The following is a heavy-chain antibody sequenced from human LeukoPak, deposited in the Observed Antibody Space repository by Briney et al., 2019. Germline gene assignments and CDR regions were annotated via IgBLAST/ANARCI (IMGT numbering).Heavy chain of an antibody. CDR2: IYYSGST. V-gene: IGHV4-59*08. CDR3: ARHDGSTSRYYYGMDV. Sequence: PSETLSLTCTVSGGSISSYYWSWIRQPPGKGLEWIGYIYYSGSTNYNPSLKSRVTISVDTSKNQFSLKLSSVTAADTAVYYCARHDGSTSRYYYGMDVWGQGTTVTVSS. D-gene: IGHD2-2*01. CDR1: GGSISSYY. J-gene: IGHJ6*02.